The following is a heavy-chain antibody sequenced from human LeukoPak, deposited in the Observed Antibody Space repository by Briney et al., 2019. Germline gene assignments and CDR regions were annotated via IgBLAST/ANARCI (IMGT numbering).Heavy chain of an antibody. Sequence: GRSLRLSCAASGFTFDDYAMPWVRQPPGRGLEWVSGIDWDSGNIVYADAVKGRFTISRDNAKNSLYLEMNNLRTEDTALYYCAKDDEYDNSGAFDYWGRGTLVTVSS. D-gene: IGHD1-1*01. CDR2: IDWDSGNI. J-gene: IGHJ4*02. CDR1: GFTFDDYA. V-gene: IGHV3-9*01. CDR3: AKDDEYDNSGAFDY.